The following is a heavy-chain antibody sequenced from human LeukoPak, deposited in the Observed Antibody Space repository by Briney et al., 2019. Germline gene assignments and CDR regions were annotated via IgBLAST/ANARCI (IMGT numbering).Heavy chain of an antibody. Sequence: GRSLRLSCAASGGTFSSYAMHWVRQAPGKGLEWVAVISYDGSNKYYADSVKGRFTISRDNSKNTLYLQMNSLRAEDTAVYYCARERYYFDYWGQGTLVTVSS. D-gene: IGHD4-17*01. CDR3: ARERYYFDY. V-gene: IGHV3-30*04. CDR1: GGTFSSYA. J-gene: IGHJ4*02. CDR2: ISYDGSNK.